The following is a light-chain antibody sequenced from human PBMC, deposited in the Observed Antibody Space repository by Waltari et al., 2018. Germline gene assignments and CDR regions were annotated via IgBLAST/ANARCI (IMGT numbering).Light chain of an antibody. V-gene: IGLV2-8*01. CDR3: SSYAGSINLV. CDR2: EVS. Sequence: QSALTQPPSASGSPGQSVTISCTGTSSDVGGYNYVSWYQQHPGKAPKLMIYEVSTRPSGVPDRFSGSTSGNTASRTVSGLQAEDEADYYCSSYAGSINLVFGGGTKLTVL. CDR1: SSDVGGYNY. J-gene: IGLJ2*01.